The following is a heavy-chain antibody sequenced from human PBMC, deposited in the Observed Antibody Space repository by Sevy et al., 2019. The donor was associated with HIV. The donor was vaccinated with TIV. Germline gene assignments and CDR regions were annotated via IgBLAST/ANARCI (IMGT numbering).Heavy chain of an antibody. J-gene: IGHJ3*01. CDR3: TRGWYAFDL. CDR1: GFTFGDYA. CDR2: IRNKAYRGTT. D-gene: IGHD6-13*01. V-gene: IGHV3-49*03. Sequence: SLRLSCIASGFTFGDYAMSWFRQAPGKGLEWVGFIRNKAYRGTTEYAASVKGRFTISRDDPTSIAYLQMNSLKTEDTAVYCRTRGWYAFDLWGQGTTVTVSS.